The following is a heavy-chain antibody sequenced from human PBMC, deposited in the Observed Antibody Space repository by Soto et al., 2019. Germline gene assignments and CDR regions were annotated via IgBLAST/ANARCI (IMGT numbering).Heavy chain of an antibody. Sequence: ASVKVSCKASGYTFTSYGISWVRQAPGQGLEWMGWISAYNGNKNYAQKLQGRVTMTTDTSTSTAYMELRSLRSDDTAVYYCAGVPEYSGYDLSSWYMDVWGKGTTVTVSS. V-gene: IGHV1-18*01. CDR2: ISAYNGNK. J-gene: IGHJ6*03. D-gene: IGHD5-12*01. CDR1: GYTFTSYG. CDR3: AGVPEYSGYDLSSWYMDV.